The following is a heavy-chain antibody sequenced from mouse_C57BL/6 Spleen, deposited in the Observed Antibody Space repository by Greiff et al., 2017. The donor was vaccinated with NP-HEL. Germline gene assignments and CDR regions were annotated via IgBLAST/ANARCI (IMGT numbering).Heavy chain of an antibody. V-gene: IGHV5-4*03. CDR3: ARGRGSRYYAMDY. CDR2: ISDGGSYT. J-gene: IGHJ4*01. D-gene: IGHD1-1*01. Sequence: DVMLVESGGGLVKPGGSLKLSCAASGFTFSSYAMSWVRQTPEKRLEWVATISDGGSYTYYPDNVKGRFTISRDNAKNNLYLQMSHLKSEDTAMYYCARGRGSRYYAMDYWGQGTSVTVSS. CDR1: GFTFSSYA.